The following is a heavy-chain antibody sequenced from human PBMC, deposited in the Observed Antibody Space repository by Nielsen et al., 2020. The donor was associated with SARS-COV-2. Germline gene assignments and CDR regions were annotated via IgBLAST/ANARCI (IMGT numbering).Heavy chain of an antibody. Sequence: SETLSLTCAVYGGSFSGYYWSWIRQPPGKGLEWIGEINHSGSTNYNPSLKSRVTISVDTSKNQFSLKLSSVTAADTAVYYCARARLRFGEPIGGYPDYWGQGTLVTVSS. D-gene: IGHD3-10*01. CDR2: INHSGST. V-gene: IGHV4-34*01. CDR1: GGSFSGYY. J-gene: IGHJ4*02. CDR3: ARARLRFGEPIGGYPDY.